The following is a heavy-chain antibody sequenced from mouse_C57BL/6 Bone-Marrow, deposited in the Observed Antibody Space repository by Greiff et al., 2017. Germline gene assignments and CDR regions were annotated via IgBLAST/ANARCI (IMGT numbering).Heavy chain of an antibody. D-gene: IGHD1-1*01. Sequence: QVQLQQPGAELVKPGASVKLSCKASGYTFTNYWMHWVKQRPGQGLEWIGMMHPNGGSPDYNEKFKSEATLSVAKSSRTAYMQLSSLTSEDSAVYYCAILPDIDAMDYWGQGTSVTVSS. J-gene: IGHJ4*01. CDR3: AILPDIDAMDY. V-gene: IGHV1-64*01. CDR1: GYTFTNYW. CDR2: MHPNGGSP.